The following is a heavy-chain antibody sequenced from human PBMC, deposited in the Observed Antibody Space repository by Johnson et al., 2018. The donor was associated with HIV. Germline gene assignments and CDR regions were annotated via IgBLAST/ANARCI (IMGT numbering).Heavy chain of an antibody. D-gene: IGHD6-6*01. CDR3: AKDLSIAARPAAFDI. CDR2: IWYDGSNK. V-gene: IGHV3-33*06. CDR1: GFSFSSYG. J-gene: IGHJ3*02. Sequence: QVQLVESGGGVVQPGGSLRLSCAASGFSFSSYGMHWVRQAPGKGLEWVAVIWYDGSNKYYADSVKGRFTISRDTSKNTLYLQMNSLGAEDTAVYYCAKDLSIAARPAAFDIWGQGTMVTVSS.